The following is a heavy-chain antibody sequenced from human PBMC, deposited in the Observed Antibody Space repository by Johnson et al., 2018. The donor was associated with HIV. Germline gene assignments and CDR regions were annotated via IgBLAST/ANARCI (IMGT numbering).Heavy chain of an antibody. CDR1: GFTFSSYA. Sequence: LVESGGGLVQPGGSLRISCAASGFTFSSYAMSWVHPAPGTGLEWVSAISGSGGSTYYADSVKGRFTISRANSKNTLSLQMNSLRAEDTAVYYCARMTTTVSHHDAFDIWGQGTMVTGAS. D-gene: IGHD4-17*01. J-gene: IGHJ3*02. CDR2: ISGSGGST. CDR3: ARMTTTVSHHDAFDI. V-gene: IGHV3-23*04.